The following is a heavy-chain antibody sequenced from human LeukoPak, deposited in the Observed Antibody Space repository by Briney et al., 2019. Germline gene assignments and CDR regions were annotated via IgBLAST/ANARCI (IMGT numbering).Heavy chain of an antibody. Sequence: GGSLRLSCAASGFTFSSYSMNWVRQAPGQGLEWVSYISSGGGSIFYADSVKGRFSISRDNAKNSLYLQMNSLRDDDTAVYFCAREVRGNYLDYWGQGTLVTVSS. CDR3: AREVRGNYLDY. CDR2: ISSGGGSI. V-gene: IGHV3-48*02. D-gene: IGHD4/OR15-4a*01. J-gene: IGHJ4*02. CDR1: GFTFSSYS.